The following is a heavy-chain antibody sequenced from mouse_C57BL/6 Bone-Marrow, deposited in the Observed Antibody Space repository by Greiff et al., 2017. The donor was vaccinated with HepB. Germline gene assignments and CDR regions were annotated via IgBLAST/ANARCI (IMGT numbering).Heavy chain of an antibody. CDR1: GFTFSNYW. J-gene: IGHJ3*01. CDR3: TDSKAWFAY. CDR2: IRLKSDNYAT. Sequence: VKVEESGGGLVQPGGSMKLSCVASGFTFSNYWMNWVRQSPEKGLEWVAQIRLKSDNYATHYAESVKGRFTISRDDSKSSVYLQMNNLRAEDTGIYYCTDSKAWFAYWGQGTLVTVSA. V-gene: IGHV6-3*01. D-gene: IGHD2-5*01.